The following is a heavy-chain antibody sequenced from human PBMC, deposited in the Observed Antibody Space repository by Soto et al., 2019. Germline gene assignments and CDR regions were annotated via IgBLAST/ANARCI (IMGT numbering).Heavy chain of an antibody. D-gene: IGHD6-13*01. CDR1: GGTFSSYA. Sequence: QVQLVQSGAEVKKPGSSVKVSCQASGGTFSSYAISWVRQAPGQGLEWMGWISGYNGNTNYAQKFQGRVTMTTDTSTTTAYMDLRSLRSDDTAVYYCGRERDGSSWSSAEYLQHWGQGTLVTVSS. CDR2: ISGYNGNT. V-gene: IGHV1-18*01. CDR3: GRERDGSSWSSAEYLQH. J-gene: IGHJ1*01.